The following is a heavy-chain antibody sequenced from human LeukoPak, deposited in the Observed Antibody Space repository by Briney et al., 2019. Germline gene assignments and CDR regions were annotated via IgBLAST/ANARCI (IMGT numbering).Heavy chain of an antibody. CDR2: ISYDGSNK. CDR3: AKASTYYYDSSGYYYDGLDAFDI. V-gene: IGHV3-30*18. Sequence: GGSLRLSCAASGFTFSSYGMHWVRQAPGKGLEWVAVISYDGSNKYYADSVKGRFTISRDNSKNTLYLQMNSLRAEDTAVYYCAKASTYYYDSSGYYYDGLDAFDIWGQGTMVTVSS. J-gene: IGHJ3*02. CDR1: GFTFSSYG. D-gene: IGHD3-22*01.